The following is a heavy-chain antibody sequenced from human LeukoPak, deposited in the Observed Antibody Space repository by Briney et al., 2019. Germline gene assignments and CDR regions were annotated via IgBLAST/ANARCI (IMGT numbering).Heavy chain of an antibody. CDR3: ARDYTQYYYYYYVDV. V-gene: IGHV3-74*01. Sequence: PGGSLRLSCAASGFTFSSYAMSWVRQAPGKGLVWVSRINSDGSSTSYADSVKGRFTISRDNAKNTLYLQMNSLRAEDTAVYYCARDYTQYYYYYYVDVWGKGTTVTVSS. D-gene: IGHD3-16*01. CDR1: GFTFSSYA. J-gene: IGHJ6*03. CDR2: INSDGSST.